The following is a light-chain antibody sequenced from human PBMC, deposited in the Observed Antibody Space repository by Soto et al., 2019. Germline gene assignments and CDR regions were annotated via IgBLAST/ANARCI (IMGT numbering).Light chain of an antibody. CDR2: DVS. V-gene: IGLV2-14*03. Sequence: QSSMTKPASVSGSPGQSITISCTGTSSDVGGYNYVSWYQRHPGTAPKLIIYDVSDRPSGVSNRFSGSKSGNTASLTISGLQAEDEADYYCTSYSGSTTLGVFGTGTKVTVL. CDR3: TSYSGSTTLGV. J-gene: IGLJ1*01. CDR1: SSDVGGYNY.